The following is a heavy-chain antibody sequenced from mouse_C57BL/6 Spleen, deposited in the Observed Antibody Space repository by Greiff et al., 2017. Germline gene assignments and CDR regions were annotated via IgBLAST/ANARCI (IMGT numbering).Heavy chain of an antibody. D-gene: IGHD1-1*01. CDR1: GYTFTDYY. Sequence: EVQLHQSGPELVKPGASVKISCKASGYTFTDYYMNWVKQSHGKSLEWIGDINPNNGGTSYNQKFKGKATLTVDKSSSTAYMGLRSLTSEDSAVYYCARGYYGSSYWYFDVWGTGTTVTVSS. V-gene: IGHV1-26*01. CDR3: ARGYYGSSYWYFDV. CDR2: INPNNGGT. J-gene: IGHJ1*03.